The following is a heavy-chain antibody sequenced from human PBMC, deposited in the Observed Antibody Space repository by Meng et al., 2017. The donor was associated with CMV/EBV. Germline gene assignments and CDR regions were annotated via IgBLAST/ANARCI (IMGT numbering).Heavy chain of an antibody. CDR2: IIPIFGTA. D-gene: IGHD3-10*01. CDR1: GGTFSSYA. CDR3: ARGGANMVRGLLDWFDP. Sequence: SVTVSCKASGGTFSSYAISWVRQAPGQGLEWMGGIIPIFGTANYAQKFQGRVTITTDESTSTAYMELSSLRSEDTAVYYCARGGANMVRGLLDWFDPWGQGTLVTVSS. J-gene: IGHJ5*02. V-gene: IGHV1-69*05.